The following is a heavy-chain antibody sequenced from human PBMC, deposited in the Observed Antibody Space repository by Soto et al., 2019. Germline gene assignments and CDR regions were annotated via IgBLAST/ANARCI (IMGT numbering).Heavy chain of an antibody. Sequence: EVQLVESGGGLVQPGRSLRLSCAASGFTFDDYAMHWVRQVPGKGLEWVSGISWNSGSIEYADSVKGRFTISRDNAKNSLYLQINSLRAEDTALYYCAKGGTMVRGAVDFWGQGTLVTVSS. CDR1: GFTFDDYA. V-gene: IGHV3-9*01. CDR2: ISWNSGSI. J-gene: IGHJ4*02. D-gene: IGHD3-10*01. CDR3: AKGGTMVRGAVDF.